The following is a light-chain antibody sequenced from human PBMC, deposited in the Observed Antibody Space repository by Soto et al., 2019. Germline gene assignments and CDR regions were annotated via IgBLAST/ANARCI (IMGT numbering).Light chain of an antibody. Sequence: DIQMTQSPSSLSASVGDGVTIACRTSQSVATYLTWYQQKSGKAPKLLIHAASSLQSGVPSRFSGSGSGTDFTLTISSLQPEDFATYFCQQSYNTPRTFGQGTKVDIK. V-gene: IGKV1-39*01. CDR3: QQSYNTPRT. CDR2: AAS. CDR1: QSVATY. J-gene: IGKJ1*01.